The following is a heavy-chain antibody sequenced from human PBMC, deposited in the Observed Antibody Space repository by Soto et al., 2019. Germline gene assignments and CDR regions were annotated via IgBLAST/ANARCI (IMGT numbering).Heavy chain of an antibody. V-gene: IGHV1-24*01. Sequence: ASVKVSCNVSGHTLSELSMPWVLQAPGKGLEWMGGFDPEDGETIYAQKFEGRVTMTEDTSTNTAYMELSRLISEDTAVYYCATDQLSYGYGRTWFDPWGQGTLVTVFS. CDR1: GHTLSELS. D-gene: IGHD5-18*01. J-gene: IGHJ5*02. CDR3: ATDQLSYGYGRTWFDP. CDR2: FDPEDGET.